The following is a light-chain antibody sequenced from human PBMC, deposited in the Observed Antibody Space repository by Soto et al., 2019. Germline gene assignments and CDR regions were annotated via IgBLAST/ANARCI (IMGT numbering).Light chain of an antibody. CDR1: QGISTF. CDR3: QQVNNYPLT. J-gene: IGKJ4*01. Sequence: DVQLTQSPSFMSASVGDRVSITCRASQGISTFLAWYQQHPGTAPKRLIYDASNVQSGVPSRFSGSGSGTEFTLTISSLQPEDFATYYCQQVNNYPLTFGGGTKVEIK. V-gene: IGKV1-9*01. CDR2: DAS.